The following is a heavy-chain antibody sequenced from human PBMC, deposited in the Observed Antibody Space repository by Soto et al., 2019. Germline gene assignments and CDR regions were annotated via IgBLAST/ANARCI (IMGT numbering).Heavy chain of an antibody. CDR3: ASGIVGATTYGMDV. J-gene: IGHJ6*02. V-gene: IGHV3-23*01. CDR2: ISASGGSA. Sequence: GGSLRLSCAASGFTFSTYAMGWVRQAPGKGLQWVSSISASGGSAFYADAVKGRFTVSRDNAKNSLYLQMNSLRAEDTALYYCASGIVGATTYGMDVWGQGTTVTVSS. D-gene: IGHD1-26*01. CDR1: GFTFSTYA.